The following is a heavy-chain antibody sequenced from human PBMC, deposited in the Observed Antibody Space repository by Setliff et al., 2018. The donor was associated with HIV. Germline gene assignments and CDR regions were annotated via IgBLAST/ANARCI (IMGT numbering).Heavy chain of an antibody. V-gene: IGHV1-69*13. CDR3: ARGRESLWFGELPSRDAFDI. CDR2: IIPIVGTA. J-gene: IGHJ3*02. CDR1: GGTFSSFG. Sequence: SVKVSCKASGGTFSSFGIIWVRQAPGQGLEWMGGIIPIVGTANYAQKFQGRITITADESTSTAYMELSSLRPEDTAIYYCARGRESLWFGELPSRDAFDIWGQGTMVTVSS. D-gene: IGHD3-10*01.